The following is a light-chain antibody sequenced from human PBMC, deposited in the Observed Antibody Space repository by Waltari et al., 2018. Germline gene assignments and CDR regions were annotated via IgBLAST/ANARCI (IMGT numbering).Light chain of an antibody. CDR2: LGS. CDR3: MQALQTPRT. CDR1: QSLLHSNGYKY. V-gene: IGKV2-28*01. J-gene: IGKJ2*01. Sequence: DIVMTQSPLSLPVTPGEPASISCRSSQSLLHSNGYKYLDWYLQKPGQSPQLLIYLGSSRASGVPARFRGSGSGTDFTLKISRVEAEDLGVYYCMQALQTPRTFGQGTKLDIK.